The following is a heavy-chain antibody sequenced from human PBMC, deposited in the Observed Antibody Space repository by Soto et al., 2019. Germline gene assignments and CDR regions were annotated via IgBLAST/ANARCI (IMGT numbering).Heavy chain of an antibody. CDR1: GFTFSRYW. D-gene: IGHD5-18*01. V-gene: IGHV3-74*01. CDR2: INSDGSST. J-gene: IGHJ4*02. CDR3: AREGVGYSYGNFDY. Sequence: EVQLVESGGGLVQPGGSLRLSCAASGFTFSRYWMHWVRQAPGKGLVWVSRINSDGSSTFSADSVKGRFTISRDNAKNPLYLQMNSLRAEDTAVYYCAREGVGYSYGNFDYWGQGTLVTVSS.